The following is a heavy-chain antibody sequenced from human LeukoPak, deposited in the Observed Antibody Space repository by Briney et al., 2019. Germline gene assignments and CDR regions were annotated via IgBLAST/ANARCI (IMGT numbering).Heavy chain of an antibody. CDR3: AKVFPSSGRSDGGDY. V-gene: IGHV3-23*01. CDR2: ISGSGGST. Sequence: PGGSLRLSCAASGFTFSGYAMSWVRQAPGKGLEWVSAISGSGGSTYYADSVKGRFTISRDNSKNTPYLQMNSLRAEDTAVYYCAKVFPSSGRSDGGDYWGQGTLVTVSS. J-gene: IGHJ4*02. D-gene: IGHD3-10*01. CDR1: GFTFSGYA.